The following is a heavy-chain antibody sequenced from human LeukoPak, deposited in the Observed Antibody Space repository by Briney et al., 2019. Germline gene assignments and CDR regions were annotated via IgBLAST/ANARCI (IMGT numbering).Heavy chain of an antibody. Sequence: SETLSLTCAVYGGSFSGYYWSWIRQPPGKGLEWIGEINHSGSTNYNPSLKSRVTISVDASKNRFSLKLSSVTAADTAVYYCATLYCGGDCYYFDYWGQGTLVTVSS. V-gene: IGHV4-34*01. CDR3: ATLYCGGDCYYFDY. J-gene: IGHJ4*02. CDR2: INHSGST. CDR1: GGSFSGYY. D-gene: IGHD2-21*02.